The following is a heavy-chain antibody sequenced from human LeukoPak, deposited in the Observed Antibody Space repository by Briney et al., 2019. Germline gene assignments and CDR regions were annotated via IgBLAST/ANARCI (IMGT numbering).Heavy chain of an antibody. V-gene: IGHV3-66*01. CDR2: IYSGGST. CDR1: GFTVSSNY. CDR3: ASGDDSSGYYYYYYGMDV. Sequence: GGSLRLSCATSGFTVSSNYMSWVRQAPGKGLEWVSVIYSGGSTYYADSVKGRFTISRDNSKNTLYLQMNSLRAEDTAVYYCASGDDSSGYYYYYYGMDVWGQGTTVPVSS. D-gene: IGHD3-22*01. J-gene: IGHJ6*02.